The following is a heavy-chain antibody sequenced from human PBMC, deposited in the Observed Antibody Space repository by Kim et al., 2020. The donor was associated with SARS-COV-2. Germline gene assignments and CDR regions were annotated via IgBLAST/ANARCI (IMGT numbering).Heavy chain of an antibody. J-gene: IGHJ5*02. CDR2: ISYDGSNK. CDR1: GFTFSSYG. V-gene: IGHV3-30*18. CDR3: AKDYDSSGYYPLGMSEFDP. Sequence: GGSLRLSCAASGFTFSSYGMHWVRQAPGKGLEWVAVISYDGSNKYYADSVKGRFTISRDNSKNTLYLQMNSLRAEDTAVYYCAKDYDSSGYYPLGMSEFDPWGQGTLVIVSS. D-gene: IGHD3-22*01.